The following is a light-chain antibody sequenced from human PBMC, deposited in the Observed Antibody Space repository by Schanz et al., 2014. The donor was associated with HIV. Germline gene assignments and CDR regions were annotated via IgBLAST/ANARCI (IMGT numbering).Light chain of an antibody. CDR2: EVT. V-gene: IGLV2-8*01. CDR3: SSYAGNNNGV. CDR1: SSDVGGYNY. Sequence: QSALTQPPSASGSPRQSVTISCTGTSSDVGGYNYVSWYQQHPGKAPKLMIYEVTKRPSGVPDRFSGSKSGNTASLTVSGLQAEDEADYYCSSYAGNNNGVFGGGTKLTVL. J-gene: IGLJ3*02.